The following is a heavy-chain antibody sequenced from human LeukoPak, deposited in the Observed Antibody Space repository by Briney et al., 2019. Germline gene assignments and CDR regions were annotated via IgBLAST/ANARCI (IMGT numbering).Heavy chain of an antibody. CDR3: ARRDTAMVPFDY. Sequence: SETLSLTCAVSGGSISSSNWWTWVRQPPGKGLEWIGEIYHSGSTNYNPSLKSRVTISVDKSKNQISLKLSSVTAADTAVYYCARRDTAMVPFDYWGQGTLVAVSS. V-gene: IGHV4-4*02. CDR2: IYHSGST. J-gene: IGHJ4*02. D-gene: IGHD5-18*01. CDR1: GGSISSSNW.